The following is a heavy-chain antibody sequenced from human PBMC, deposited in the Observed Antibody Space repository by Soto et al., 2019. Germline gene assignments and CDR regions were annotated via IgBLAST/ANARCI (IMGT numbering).Heavy chain of an antibody. V-gene: IGHV1-18*01. CDR3: ARDRLITIFGVVNPGWFDP. J-gene: IGHJ5*02. Sequence: QVQLVQSGAEVKKPGASVKVSCKASGYTFTSYGISWVRQAPGQGLEWMGWISAYNGNTNYAQKLQGRVTMTTDTSTSTAYMELRSLRSDDTAVYYCARDRLITIFGVVNPGWFDPWGQGTLVTVSS. D-gene: IGHD3-3*01. CDR2: ISAYNGNT. CDR1: GYTFTSYG.